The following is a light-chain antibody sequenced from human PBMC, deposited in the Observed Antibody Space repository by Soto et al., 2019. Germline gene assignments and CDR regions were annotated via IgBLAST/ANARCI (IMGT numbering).Light chain of an antibody. CDR3: QQYDDWLRLT. CDR1: QTVFSNY. CDR2: GAS. Sequence: EIVLTQSPGALSLSPGERATLSCRATQTVFSNYIGWYQQKPGQAPRRLIFGASIRATGIPDRFSGSGSGTEFNLTISSLQSEDFAVYFCQQYDDWLRLTFGGGTKVDI. V-gene: IGKV3-20*01. J-gene: IGKJ4*01.